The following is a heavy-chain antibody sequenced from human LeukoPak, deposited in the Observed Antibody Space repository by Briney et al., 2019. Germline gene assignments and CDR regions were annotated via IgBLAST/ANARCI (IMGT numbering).Heavy chain of an antibody. J-gene: IGHJ4*02. CDR2: VKSKTDGGTT. V-gene: IGHV3-15*01. CDR3: ATEADGGPDY. CDR1: GFTFSNAW. Sequence: GGSLRLSCAASGFTFSNAWMSWVRQAPGKGLEWVGRVKSKTDGGTTDYAAPVKGRFTISRDDSKNTLYLLMNSLKTDDTAVYYCATEADGGPDYWGQGTLVTVSS. D-gene: IGHD4-23*01.